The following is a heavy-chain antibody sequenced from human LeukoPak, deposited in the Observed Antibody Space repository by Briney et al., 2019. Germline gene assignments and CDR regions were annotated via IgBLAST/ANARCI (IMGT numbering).Heavy chain of an antibody. D-gene: IGHD6-13*01. Sequence: GRSLRLSCATSGLTFSSHGFYWVRQAPGKGLDWVAVIWYDGSKKYYADSVKGRSTISRDNSKNTLYLEMNSLRAEDTAVYYCARDVSYNSLDYWGQGTLVTVSS. CDR2: IWYDGSKK. CDR3: ARDVSYNSLDY. J-gene: IGHJ4*02. V-gene: IGHV3-33*01. CDR1: GLTFSSHG.